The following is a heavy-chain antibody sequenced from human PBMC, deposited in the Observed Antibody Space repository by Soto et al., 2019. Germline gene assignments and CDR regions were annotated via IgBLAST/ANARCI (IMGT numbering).Heavy chain of an antibody. CDR1: GGIFSTYA. V-gene: IGHV1-69*01. J-gene: IGHJ4*02. D-gene: IGHD3-10*01. Sequence: QVQLVQSGAEVKKPGSSVKVSCKASGGIFSTYAISWLRQASGQGLEWMGGIIPLFGTPNYAQRFQGRVTITADESTSTDYMELSRLRSEDTAVYYCARDRDDYGSGNYYNSIDFCGLGTLVTVSS. CDR2: IIPLFGTP. CDR3: ARDRDDYGSGNYYNSIDF.